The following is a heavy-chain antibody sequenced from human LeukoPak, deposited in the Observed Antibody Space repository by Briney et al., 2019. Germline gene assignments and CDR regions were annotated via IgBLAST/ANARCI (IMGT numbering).Heavy chain of an antibody. D-gene: IGHD2-21*02. J-gene: IGHJ4*02. Sequence: GGSLRLSCAASGFTFSSYSMNWVRQAPGKGLEWVSSISSSSSYIYYADSVKGRFTISRDNAKNSLYLQMNSLRAEDTAVYYCASGHIVVVTAIRYWGQGTLVTVSS. CDR1: GFTFSSYS. CDR3: ASGHIVVVTAIRY. CDR2: ISSSSSYI. V-gene: IGHV3-21*01.